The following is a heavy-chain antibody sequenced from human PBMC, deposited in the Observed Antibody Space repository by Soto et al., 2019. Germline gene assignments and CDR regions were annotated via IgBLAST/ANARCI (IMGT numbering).Heavy chain of an antibody. J-gene: IGHJ4*02. Sequence: GGSLRLSCAASGFIFSASAMHWVRQAPGKGLEWVGHVRGKPNSYATVYAASVKGRFTISRDNSKNTLYLQMNSLRAEDTAVYYCAKDNVVTPGWGQGTLVTVSS. D-gene: IGHD3-22*01. V-gene: IGHV3-73*01. CDR2: VRGKPNSYAT. CDR3: AKDNVVTPG. CDR1: GFIFSASA.